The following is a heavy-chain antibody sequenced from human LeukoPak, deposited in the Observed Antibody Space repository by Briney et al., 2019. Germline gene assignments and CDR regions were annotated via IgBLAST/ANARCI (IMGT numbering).Heavy chain of an antibody. D-gene: IGHD1-26*01. CDR2: ISGDGGST. Sequence: GGFLRLSCAASGFTFDDYAMHWVRQAPGKGLEWVSLISGDGGSTYYADSVKGRFTISRDNSKNSLYLQMNSLRTEDTALYYCAKGGWELLSGYFDYWGQGTLVTVSS. CDR3: AKGGWELLSGYFDY. V-gene: IGHV3-43*02. J-gene: IGHJ4*02. CDR1: GFTFDDYA.